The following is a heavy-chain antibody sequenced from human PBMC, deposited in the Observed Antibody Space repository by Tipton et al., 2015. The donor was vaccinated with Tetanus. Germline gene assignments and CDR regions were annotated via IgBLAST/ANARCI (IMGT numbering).Heavy chain of an antibody. CDR3: ARFRGYCSSTSCYPTGYYGMDV. J-gene: IGHJ6*02. Sequence: GSLRLSCAASGFTFSSYSMNWVRQAPGKGLEWVSYISSSSSTIYYADSVKGRFTISRDNAKNSLYLQMNSLRDEDTAVYYCARFRGYCSSTSCYPTGYYGMDVWGQGTTVTVSS. V-gene: IGHV3-48*02. CDR1: GFTFSSYS. D-gene: IGHD2-2*01. CDR2: ISSSSSTI.